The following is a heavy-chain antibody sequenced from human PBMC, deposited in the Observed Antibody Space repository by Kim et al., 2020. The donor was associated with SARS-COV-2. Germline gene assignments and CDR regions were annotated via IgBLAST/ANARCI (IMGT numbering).Heavy chain of an antibody. Sequence: GGSLRLSCAASGFTFSDYYMSWIRQAPGKGLEWVSYISSSGSTIYYADSVKGRFTISRDNAKNSLYLQMNSLRAEDTAVYYCARDLDDFWSGSEVSGMDVWGQGTTVPVSS. J-gene: IGHJ6*02. CDR1: GFTFSDYY. V-gene: IGHV3-11*01. CDR3: ARDLDDFWSGSEVSGMDV. CDR2: ISSSGSTI. D-gene: IGHD3-3*01.